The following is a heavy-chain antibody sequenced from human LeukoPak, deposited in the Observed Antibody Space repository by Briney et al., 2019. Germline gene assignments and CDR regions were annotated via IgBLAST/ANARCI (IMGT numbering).Heavy chain of an antibody. CDR1: GYKFSSYW. D-gene: IGHD2-2*01. CDR2: INPDDSDI. CDR3: ARVVVPAAISY. V-gene: IGHV5-51*01. J-gene: IGHJ4*02. Sequence: GESLKISCKGSGYKFSSYWIGWVRQMSGKGLEWMGVINPDDSDIRYSPSLEGQVTISADKSTSTAYLQWNSLEASDTAMYYCARVVVPAAISYWGQGTPVTVFS.